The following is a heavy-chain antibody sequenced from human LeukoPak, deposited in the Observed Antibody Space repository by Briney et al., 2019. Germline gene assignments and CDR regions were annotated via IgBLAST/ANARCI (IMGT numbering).Heavy chain of an antibody. Sequence: PGGSLRLSCAASGFTFSSYAMHWVRQAPGKGLEWVAVISYDGSNKYYADSVKGRFTISRDNSKNTLYLQMNSLRAEDTAVYYCARGWTQWELRPRYMDVWGKGTTVTVSS. CDR1: GFTFSSYA. CDR3: ARGWTQWELRPRYMDV. V-gene: IGHV3-30*04. J-gene: IGHJ6*03. D-gene: IGHD1-26*01. CDR2: ISYDGSNK.